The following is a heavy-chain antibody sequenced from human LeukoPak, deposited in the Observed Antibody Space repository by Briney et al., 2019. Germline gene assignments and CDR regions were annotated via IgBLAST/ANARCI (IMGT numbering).Heavy chain of an antibody. CDR2: IRYDGSNK. D-gene: IGHD1-26*01. V-gene: IGHV3-30*02. CDR3: AKDASGSYYYYYYMDV. Sequence: GALRLSCAASGFTFSSYDMHWVRQAPGKGLEWVAFIRYDGSNKYYADSVKGRFTISRDNSKNTLYLQMNSLRAEDTAVYYCAKDASGSYYYYYYMDVWGKGTTVTISS. J-gene: IGHJ6*03. CDR1: GFTFSSYD.